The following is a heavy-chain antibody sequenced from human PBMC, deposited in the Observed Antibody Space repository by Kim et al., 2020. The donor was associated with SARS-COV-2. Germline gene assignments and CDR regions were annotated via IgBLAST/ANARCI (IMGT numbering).Heavy chain of an antibody. V-gene: IGHV4-39*01. CDR3: ARRVGSGSYYKTFDI. J-gene: IGHJ3*02. Sequence: PSLKSRVTISVDTSKNQFSLKLSSVTAADTAVYYCARRVGSGSYYKTFDIWGQGTMVTVSS. D-gene: IGHD3-10*01.